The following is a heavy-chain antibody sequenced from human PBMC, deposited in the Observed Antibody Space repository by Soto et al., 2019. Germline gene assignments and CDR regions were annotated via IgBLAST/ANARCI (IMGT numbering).Heavy chain of an antibody. CDR2: INPNSGGT. CDR1: GYTFTGYY. V-gene: IGHV1-2*04. D-gene: IGHD2-15*01. CDR3: ARDGAGYCSGGSCSIYFDY. J-gene: IGHJ4*02. Sequence: ASVKVSCKASGYTFTGYYMHWVRQAPGQGLEWMGWINPNSGGTNYAQKFQGWVTMTRDTSISTAYMELSRLRSDDTAVYYCARDGAGYCSGGSCSIYFDYWGQGSLVTVSS.